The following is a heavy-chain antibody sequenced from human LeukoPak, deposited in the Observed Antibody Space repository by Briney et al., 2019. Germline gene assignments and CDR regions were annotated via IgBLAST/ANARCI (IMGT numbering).Heavy chain of an antibody. J-gene: IGHJ4*02. V-gene: IGHV4-39*01. CDR2: IYYSGST. CDR3: VRQQLVHIDY. D-gene: IGHD3-10*01. CDR1: GGSISSSSYY. Sequence: SETLSLTCTVSGGSISSSSYYWVWIRQPPGKGLDWIGTIYYSGSTHYNPSLKTRVTIFQDTSKNQFSLKLSSVTAADTAVYYCVRQQLVHIDYWGQGTLVTVSS.